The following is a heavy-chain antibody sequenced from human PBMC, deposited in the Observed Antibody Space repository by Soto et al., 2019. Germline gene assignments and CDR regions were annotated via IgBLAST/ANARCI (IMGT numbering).Heavy chain of an antibody. D-gene: IGHD5-18*01. CDR3: ARDLDTAMASGY. V-gene: IGHV1-18*04. CDR2: FSAYIGNT. Sequence: ASVKVSCKASGYTFTSYGISWVRQAPGKGLKWMGWFSAYIGNTNFAQKLQGRVTMTTDTSTSTVYMELRSLRSDDTAVYYCARDLDTAMASGYWGQGTLVTVSS. J-gene: IGHJ4*02. CDR1: GYTFTSYG.